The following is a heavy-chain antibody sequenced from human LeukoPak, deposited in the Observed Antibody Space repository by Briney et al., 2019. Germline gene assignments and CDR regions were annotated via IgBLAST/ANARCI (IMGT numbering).Heavy chain of an antibody. CDR1: GDSIRSSGFC. V-gene: IGHV4-39*01. CDR2: ICDTGNT. D-gene: IGHD1-14*01. J-gene: IGHJ5*02. CDR3: ARHKSGIDWFDP. Sequence: SETLTLTCTLSGDSIRSSGFCWGWIRQPPGKGLECVGVICDTGNTYYNPSLKSRVTISVDTSKNQFSLRVTSVTAADTALYYCARHKSGIDWFDPWGQGTLVTVSS.